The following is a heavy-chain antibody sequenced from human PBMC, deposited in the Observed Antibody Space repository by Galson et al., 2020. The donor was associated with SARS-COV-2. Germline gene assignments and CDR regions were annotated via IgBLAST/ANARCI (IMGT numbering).Heavy chain of an antibody. Sequence: GGSLRLSCAGSGFPFSTYTMTWVRQAPGRGLEWVSSIAYDTSYIYYANSVKGRFTISRDNAKSSLYLQMNGLRAEDTAVYYCARDEPDYYDSTGDLKPFDYWGQGTLVTVSS. CDR2: IAYDTSYI. V-gene: IGHV3-21*01. CDR1: GFPFSTYT. CDR3: ARDEPDYYDSTGDLKPFDY. D-gene: IGHD3-22*01. J-gene: IGHJ4*02.